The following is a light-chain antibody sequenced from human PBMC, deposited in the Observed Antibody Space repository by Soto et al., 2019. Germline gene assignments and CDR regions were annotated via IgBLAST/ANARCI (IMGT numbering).Light chain of an antibody. J-gene: IGLJ1*01. CDR2: GNS. CDR1: SSNIGAGYD. Sequence: QPVLTQPPSVSGAPGQRVTISCTGSSSNIGAGYDVHWYQQFPGTAPKLLIYGNSNRPSGVPDRFSGSKSGTSASLAITGLQAEDEADYYCGSITRSSTSVFGTGTKLTVL. V-gene: IGLV1-40*01. CDR3: GSITRSSTSV.